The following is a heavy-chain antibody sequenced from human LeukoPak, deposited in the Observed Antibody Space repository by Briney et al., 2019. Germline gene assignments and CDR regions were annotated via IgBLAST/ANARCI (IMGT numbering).Heavy chain of an antibody. CDR3: PREATAMVWKTEFDY. Sequence: GGSLRLSCAASGFTFSSYSMNWVRQAPGKRREWVSSISSSSSYIYYADSVKGRFTISRDNAKNSLYLQMNSLRAEDTAVYYCPREATAMVWKTEFDYWGQGTLVTVSS. CDR1: GFTFSSYS. V-gene: IGHV3-21*01. D-gene: IGHD5-18*01. CDR2: ISSSSSYI. J-gene: IGHJ4*02.